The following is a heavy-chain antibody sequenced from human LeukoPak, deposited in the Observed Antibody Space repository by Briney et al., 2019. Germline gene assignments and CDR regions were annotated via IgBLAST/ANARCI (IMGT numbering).Heavy chain of an antibody. Sequence: PGGSLRLSCAASGFTFSSYSMNWVRQAPGKGLEWVSSINSSSSYIYYADSVKGRFTISRDNAKNSLYLQMNSLRAEDTAVYYCARSAHYGMDVWGQGTTVTVSS. V-gene: IGHV3-21*01. CDR2: INSSSSYI. CDR3: ARSAHYGMDV. CDR1: GFTFSSYS. D-gene: IGHD2-15*01. J-gene: IGHJ6*02.